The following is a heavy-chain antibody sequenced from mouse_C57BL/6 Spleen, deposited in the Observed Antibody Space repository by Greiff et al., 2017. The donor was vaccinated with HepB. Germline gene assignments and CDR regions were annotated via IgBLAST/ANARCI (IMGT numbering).Heavy chain of an antibody. V-gene: IGHV1-4*01. CDR3: ARDKGLRPVDYFDY. J-gene: IGHJ2*01. CDR1: GYTFTSYT. CDR2: INPSSGYT. D-gene: IGHD2-4*01. Sequence: VQLQESGAELARPGASVKMSCKASGYTFTSYTMHWVKQRPGQGLEWIGYINPSSGYTKYNQKFKDKATLTADKSSSTAYMQLSSLTSEDSAVYYCARDKGLRPVDYFDYWGQGTTLTVSS.